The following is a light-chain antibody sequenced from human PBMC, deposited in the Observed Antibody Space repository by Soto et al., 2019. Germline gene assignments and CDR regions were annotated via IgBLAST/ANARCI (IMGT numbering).Light chain of an antibody. CDR1: QSVSSY. Sequence: EIVWTQSPATLSLSPGERATLSCRASQSVSSYLAWYQQKPGQAPRLLIYDASNRATGIPARFSGSGSGTDLTLTISSLEPEDFAVYYCQQRSNWPRTFGQGTKVEIK. CDR3: QQRSNWPRT. V-gene: IGKV3-11*01. CDR2: DAS. J-gene: IGKJ1*01.